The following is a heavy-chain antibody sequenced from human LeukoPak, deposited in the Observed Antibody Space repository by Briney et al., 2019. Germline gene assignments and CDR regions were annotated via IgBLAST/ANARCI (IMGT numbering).Heavy chain of an antibody. CDR2: IYYSGST. J-gene: IGHJ5*02. CDR1: GGSISSSSYY. V-gene: IGHV4-39*01. CDR3: ARHISGDYYDFWSGRNWFDP. D-gene: IGHD3-3*01. Sequence: SETLSLTCTVSGGSISSSSYYWGWIRQPPGKGLEWIGSIYYSGSTYYNPSLKSRVTISVDTSKNQFSLKLSSVTAADTAVYYCARHISGDYYDFWSGRNWFDPWGQGTLVTVSS.